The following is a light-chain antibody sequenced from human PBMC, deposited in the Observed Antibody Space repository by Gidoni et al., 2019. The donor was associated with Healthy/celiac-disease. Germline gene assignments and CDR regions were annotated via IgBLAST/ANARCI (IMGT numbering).Light chain of an antibody. Sequence: YEMTQPPSWSVSPGQTARITCSGDKLGDKYACWYQQKPGQSPVLVIYQYSKRPSGIPVRFSGSNSGNTATLTVSGTQAMDEADYYCQAWDSSTYVVFGGGTKLTVL. CDR3: QAWDSSTYVV. V-gene: IGLV3-1*01. J-gene: IGLJ2*01. CDR2: QYS. CDR1: KLGDKY.